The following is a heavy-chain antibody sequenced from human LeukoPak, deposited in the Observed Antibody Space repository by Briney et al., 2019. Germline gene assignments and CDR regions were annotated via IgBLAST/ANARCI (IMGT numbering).Heavy chain of an antibody. CDR2: ISYDGSKK. J-gene: IGHJ5*02. CDR1: GFIFSISD. CDR3: SQGLLS. V-gene: IGHV3-30*02. Sequence: GGSLRLSCAASGFIFSISDVHWVRQAPGKGLQWVAFISYDGSKKHCADSVQGRCTISRDNSKNTLSLQLNSLRPDDTAVFYCSQGLLSWGQGTLLTVAA.